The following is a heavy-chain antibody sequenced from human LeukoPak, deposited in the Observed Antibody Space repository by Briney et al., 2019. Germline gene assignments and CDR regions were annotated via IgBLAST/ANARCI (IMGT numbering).Heavy chain of an antibody. D-gene: IGHD6-6*01. CDR2: IYYSGST. CDR3: ARQGVDWSIAARGYFDY. J-gene: IGHJ4*02. CDR1: GGSISSGDYY. Sequence: PSETLSLTCTVSGGSISSGDYYWSWIRQPPGKGLEWIGYIYYSGSTYYNPSLKSRVTISVDTSKNQFSLKLSSVTAADTAVYYCARQGVDWSIAARGYFDYWGQGTLVTVSS. V-gene: IGHV4-30-4*01.